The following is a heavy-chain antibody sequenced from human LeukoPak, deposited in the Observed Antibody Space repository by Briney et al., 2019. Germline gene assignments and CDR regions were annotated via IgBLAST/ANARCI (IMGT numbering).Heavy chain of an antibody. CDR3: ARGPGRCTGGICYFDY. J-gene: IGHJ4*02. CDR2: IDPRDSYT. D-gene: IGHD2-8*02. V-gene: IGHV5-10-1*01. CDR1: GYNLITYL. Sequence: GESLKISCEVSGYNLITYLITWVRQMPGKGLEWMGRIDPRDSYTNYSPSFQDHVTISADMSISTAYLQWSSLKASDTAIYYCARGPGRCTGGICYFDYWGQGTLVTVSS.